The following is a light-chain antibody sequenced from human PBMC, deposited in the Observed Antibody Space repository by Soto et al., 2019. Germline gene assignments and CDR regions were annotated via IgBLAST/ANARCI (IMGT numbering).Light chain of an antibody. J-gene: IGKJ4*01. CDR1: QSISSY. CDR3: QQSYSTLVT. CDR2: AAS. Sequence: DIQMTQSPSTLSASVGDRATITCRASQSISSYLNWYQQKPGKAPKLLIYAASSLQSGVPSRFSGGGSGTDFTLTISSLQPEDFATYYCQQSYSTLVTFGGGTKVDIK. V-gene: IGKV1-39*01.